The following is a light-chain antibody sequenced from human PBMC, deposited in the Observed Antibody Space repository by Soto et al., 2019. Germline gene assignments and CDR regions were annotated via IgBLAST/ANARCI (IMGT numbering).Light chain of an antibody. J-gene: IGKJ2*01. CDR3: QHYAASSSVYT. Sequence: DIVLTQSPGTVSLSPAERATLTCTASESTSSSYFSRYQQQVDQPPRLLIYGASTRTTGIPDRFSVGGTGTAVTLTIISREPEAFDVYYCQHYAASSSVYTFGQGPRVEIK. V-gene: IGKV3-20*01. CDR1: ESTSSSY. CDR2: GAS.